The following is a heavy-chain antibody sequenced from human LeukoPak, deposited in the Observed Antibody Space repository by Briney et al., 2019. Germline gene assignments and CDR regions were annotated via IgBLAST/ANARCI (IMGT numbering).Heavy chain of an antibody. CDR1: GGSFSGYC. CDR2: INHDRTT. CDR3: AREGGFYRPLDY. Sequence: SETLSLTCAVFGGSFSGYCWNWIRQPPGKGLEWIAEINHDRTTKYNPSLKSRVTISVDTSRNQFSLKLSSVTAADTAVYYCAREGGFYRPLDYSGQGTLVTVSS. J-gene: IGHJ4*02. V-gene: IGHV4-34*01. D-gene: IGHD6-25*01.